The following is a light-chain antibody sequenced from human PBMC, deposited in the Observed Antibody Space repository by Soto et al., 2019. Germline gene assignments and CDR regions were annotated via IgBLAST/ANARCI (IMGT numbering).Light chain of an antibody. CDR1: QAVNTR. Sequence: EIVLTQSPATLSSFPGDRVTLSCRASQAVNTRLAWYQHKPGQAPRLLIYDASNRATGIPARFSGSGSGTDFTLTISSLEPEDFAVYYCQQRSNWPSTFGQGTKGDLK. CDR2: DAS. J-gene: IGKJ1*01. CDR3: QQRSNWPST. V-gene: IGKV3-11*01.